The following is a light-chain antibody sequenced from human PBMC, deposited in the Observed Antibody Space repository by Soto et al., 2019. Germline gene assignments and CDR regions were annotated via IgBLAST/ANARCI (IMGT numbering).Light chain of an antibody. V-gene: IGKV1-5*03. CDR1: QSISSW. CDR3: QQYKSDPVT. CDR2: KAS. J-gene: IGKJ3*01. Sequence: DIQMTQSPSTLSVSVGDRVTITCRASQSISSWLAWYQQKPGKAPKLLIYKASSLESGVPTRFSVSGSGTEFTLTISRLQPDDFATYYCQQYKSDPVTFGPGTKVNIK.